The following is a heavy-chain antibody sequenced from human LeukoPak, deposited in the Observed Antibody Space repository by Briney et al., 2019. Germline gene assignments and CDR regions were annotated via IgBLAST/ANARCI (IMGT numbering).Heavy chain of an antibody. CDR2: IYTSGST. Sequence: SETLSLTCTVSGGSISSYYWSWIRQPAGKGLEWIGRIYTSGSTNYNPSLKSRVTMSVDTSKNQFSLKLSSVTAADTAVYYCARVGYSSSGNYYNDRGAFDYWGQGTLVTVSS. CDR3: ARVGYSSSGNYYNDRGAFDY. J-gene: IGHJ4*02. V-gene: IGHV4-4*07. D-gene: IGHD3-10*01. CDR1: GGSISSYY.